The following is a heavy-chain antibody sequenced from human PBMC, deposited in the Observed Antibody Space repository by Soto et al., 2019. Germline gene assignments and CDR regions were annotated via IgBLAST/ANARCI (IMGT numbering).Heavy chain of an antibody. CDR3: ARDTVTTEGYFDY. J-gene: IGHJ4*02. CDR2: ISYDGSNK. V-gene: IGHV3-30-3*01. Sequence: GGSLRLSCAASGFTFSSYAMHWVRQAPGKGLEWVAVISYDGSNKYYADSVKGRFTISRDNSKNTLYLQMNSLRAEDTAVYYCARDTVTTEGYFDYWGQGTLVTVSS. D-gene: IGHD4-17*01. CDR1: GFTFSSYA.